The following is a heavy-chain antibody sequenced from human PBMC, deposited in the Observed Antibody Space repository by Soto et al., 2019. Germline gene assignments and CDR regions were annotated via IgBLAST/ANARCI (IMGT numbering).Heavy chain of an antibody. Sequence: SETLSLTCTVSGGSISSSNYYWGWIRQSPGKGLEWIGTIYYSGNTYYNPSLKSRVTISVDASKKQFSLKLSSVTAADTAVYYCAAVYCGGNCYAGYFDCWGQGTLVTVSS. V-gene: IGHV4-39*01. J-gene: IGHJ4*02. CDR3: AAVYCGGNCYAGYFDC. D-gene: IGHD2-21*02. CDR1: GGSISSSNYY. CDR2: IYYSGNT.